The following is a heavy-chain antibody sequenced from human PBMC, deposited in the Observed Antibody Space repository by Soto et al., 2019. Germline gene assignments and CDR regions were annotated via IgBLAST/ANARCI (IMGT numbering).Heavy chain of an antibody. CDR1: GGSLSGYY. V-gene: IGHV4-34*01. J-gene: IGHJ4*02. CDR3: GRVVIKMANQSIDS. Sequence: PSETLSLTCAVYGGSLSGYYWTRIRQPPGKGLEWIGEVNPGGITNYSPSVKSRLTISLDTSKKQVSLEMTSVTAADTAVYYCGRVVIKMANQSIDSWGTGTMVTVSS. CDR2: VNPGGIT.